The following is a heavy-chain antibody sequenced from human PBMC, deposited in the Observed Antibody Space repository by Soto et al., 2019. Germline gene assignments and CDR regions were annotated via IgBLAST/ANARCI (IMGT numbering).Heavy chain of an antibody. CDR3: ARPGYYYDSSGYYSPVLNAFDI. J-gene: IGHJ3*02. CDR1: GYSFTSYW. CDR2: IYPGDSDT. Sequence: PGESLKISCKGSGYSFTSYWIGWVRQMPGKGLEWMGIIYPGDSDTRYSPSFQGQVTISADKSISTAYLQWSSLKASDTAMYYCARPGYYYDSSGYYSPVLNAFDIWGQGTMVTVS. D-gene: IGHD3-22*01. V-gene: IGHV5-51*01.